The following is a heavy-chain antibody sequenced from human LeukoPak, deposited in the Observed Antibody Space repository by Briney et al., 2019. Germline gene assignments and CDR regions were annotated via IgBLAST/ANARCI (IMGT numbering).Heavy chain of an antibody. V-gene: IGHV4-4*02. CDR2: IYHSGST. J-gene: IGHJ4*02. CDR3: ARGFYGDYVFDY. D-gene: IGHD4-17*01. Sequence: SGTLSLTCAVSGGSISSSNWWSWVRQPPGKGLEWIGEIYHSGSTNYNPSLKSRVTMSVDTSKNQFSLNLSSVTAADTAVYYCARGFYGDYVFDYWGQGTLVTVSS. CDR1: GGSISSSNW.